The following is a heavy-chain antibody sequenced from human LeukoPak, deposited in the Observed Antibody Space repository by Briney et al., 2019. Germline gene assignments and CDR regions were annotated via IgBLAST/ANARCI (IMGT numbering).Heavy chain of an antibody. Sequence: GGSLRLSCAASGFTFSNYDMTWVRQAPGEGLEWVSILNGSGGRTYYADSVKGRFHISKDNSQNTLYLAMNSLGAEDTAVLYRAPCRECVVGGVDYRGERNLGTLSS. D-gene: IGHD2-15*01. J-gene: IGHJ4*02. V-gene: IGHV3-23*01. CDR1: GFTFSNYD. CDR3: APCRECVVGGVDY. CDR2: LNGSGGRT.